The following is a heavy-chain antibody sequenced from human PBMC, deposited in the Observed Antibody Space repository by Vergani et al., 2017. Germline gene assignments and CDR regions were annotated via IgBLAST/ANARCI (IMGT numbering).Heavy chain of an antibody. Sequence: QVKLQESGPGLLKPSQTLSPTFTVSGESIRSGSHYWSWIRQPAGKGPEWIGHIHTGWSTDLNPSFKSRASISVDTSKSQFSLKLNSVTVADTAVYYCARSRPYCTSGSCPAIWGQGTLVTVSS. CDR1: GESIRSGSHY. J-gene: IGHJ4*02. V-gene: IGHV4-61*02. CDR2: IHTGWST. CDR3: ARSRPYCTSGSCPAI. D-gene: IGHD2-15*01.